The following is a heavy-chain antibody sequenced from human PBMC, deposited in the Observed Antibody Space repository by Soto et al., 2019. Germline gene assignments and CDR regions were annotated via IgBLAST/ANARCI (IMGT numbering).Heavy chain of an antibody. CDR3: ARSADSSRSSVPY. CDR2: ISSGGGST. D-gene: IGHD3-22*01. J-gene: IGHJ4*02. CDR1: GFTFSSYA. Sequence: GGSLRLSCAASGFTFSSYAVNWVRQAPGKGLEWVSGISSGGGSTYYADSVKGRFTISRDNAKNTLYLQMNSLRAEDTAVYYCARSADSSRSSVPYWGQGTLVTLSS. V-gene: IGHV3-23*01.